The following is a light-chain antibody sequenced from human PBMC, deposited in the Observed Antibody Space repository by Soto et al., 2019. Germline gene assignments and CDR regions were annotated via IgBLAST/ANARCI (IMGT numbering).Light chain of an antibody. CDR1: SSDVGGYNY. Sequence: QSVLTQPRSVSGSPGQSVTISCTGTSSDVGGYNYVSWYQQHPGKAPKLIIYDVSKRPSGVPDRFSGSKSGNTASLTISGLQAEDEADYYCCSYAGSYTFVFGTGTRSPS. V-gene: IGLV2-11*01. CDR3: CSYAGSYTFV. J-gene: IGLJ1*01. CDR2: DVS.